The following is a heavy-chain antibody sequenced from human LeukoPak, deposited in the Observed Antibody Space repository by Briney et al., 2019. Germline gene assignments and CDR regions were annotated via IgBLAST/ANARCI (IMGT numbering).Heavy chain of an antibody. CDR3: ARRYTNGWIHFDY. V-gene: IGHV5-51*01. J-gene: IGHJ4*02. CDR2: IYPGVSDT. CDR1: GYSFPSSW. D-gene: IGHD6-19*01. Sequence: GESLKISCKGSGYSFPSSWIAWVRQMPGKGLACMGIIYPGVSDTRYSPSFQGQVTISADKSISTAYLQWSSLKASDTAMYYCARRYTNGWIHFDYWGQGTLVTVSS.